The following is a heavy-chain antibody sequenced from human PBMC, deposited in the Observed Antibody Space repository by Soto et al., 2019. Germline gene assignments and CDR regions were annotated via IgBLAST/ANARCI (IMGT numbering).Heavy chain of an antibody. V-gene: IGHV3-43D*03. Sequence: GGSLRLSCAASGFTFDDYAMHWVRQAPGKGLEWVSLISWDGGSTYYADSVKGRFTISRDNSKNSLYLRMNSLRAEDTALYYCAKGGLRTSYYFDYWGQGTLVTVSS. D-gene: IGHD1-26*01. J-gene: IGHJ4*02. CDR3: AKGGLRTSYYFDY. CDR1: GFTFDDYA. CDR2: ISWDGGST.